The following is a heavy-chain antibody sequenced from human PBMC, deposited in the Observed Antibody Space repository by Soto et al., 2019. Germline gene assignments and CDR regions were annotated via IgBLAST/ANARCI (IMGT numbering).Heavy chain of an antibody. V-gene: IGHV4-31*03. J-gene: IGHJ4*02. CDR3: ARGEFAEAPFDS. CDR1: GGSISSGGYY. Sequence: QVKLQESGPGLVKPSQTLSLTCTVSGGSISSGGYYWTWIRQHPGEGLEWIGYRYQSGSTYYNPSLKRRVAISVDTSKNQFSLKLSSVTAADTAVYYCARGEFAEAPFDSWGQGTLVTVSS. CDR2: RYQSGST.